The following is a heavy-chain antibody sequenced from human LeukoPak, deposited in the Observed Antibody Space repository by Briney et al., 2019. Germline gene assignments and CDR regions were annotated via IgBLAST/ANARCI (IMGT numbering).Heavy chain of an antibody. CDR2: IGVGGTT. CDR1: GFTFSSYG. V-gene: IGHV3-23*01. Sequence: PGGSLRLSCAASGFTFSSYGMNWVRQAPGKGLEWVSGIGVGGTTYYADSVKGRFTISRDTSKNTLNLQMNSLRVEDTAVYYCAKTQGYYDCWGQGTLVTVSS. CDR3: AKTQGYYDC. J-gene: IGHJ4*02. D-gene: IGHD3-22*01.